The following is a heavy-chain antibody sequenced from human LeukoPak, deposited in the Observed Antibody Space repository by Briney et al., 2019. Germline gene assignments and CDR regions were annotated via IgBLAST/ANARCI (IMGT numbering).Heavy chain of an antibody. D-gene: IGHD3-10*01. J-gene: IGHJ4*02. CDR3: ARLLEKFRVRELIHRLPNAFDY. V-gene: IGHV3-48*01. CDR2: ISSSSSTI. CDR1: GFTFSSYS. Sequence: GGSLRLSCAASGFTFSSYSMNWGRQAPGKGLEWVSYISSSSSTIYYAESVKGRVTISRDNAKNSLYLQMNSLRAEDTAVYYCARLLEKFRVRELIHRLPNAFDYWGQGTLVTVSS.